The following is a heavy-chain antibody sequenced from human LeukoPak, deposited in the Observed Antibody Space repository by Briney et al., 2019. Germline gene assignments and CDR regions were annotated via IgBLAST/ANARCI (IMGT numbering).Heavy chain of an antibody. CDR1: GYTFTSYY. V-gene: IGHV1-46*01. CDR3: ARGSHLRLTDFDAFDI. J-gene: IGHJ3*02. CDR2: INPSGGSI. Sequence: ASVKVSCKASGYTFTSYYMHCVRQAPGQGLEWMGIINPSGGSISYAEKFQGRDTMTRDTSTSTVYMELSSLRSEDTAVYYCARGSHLRLTDFDAFDIWGQGTMVTVSS. D-gene: IGHD5-12*01.